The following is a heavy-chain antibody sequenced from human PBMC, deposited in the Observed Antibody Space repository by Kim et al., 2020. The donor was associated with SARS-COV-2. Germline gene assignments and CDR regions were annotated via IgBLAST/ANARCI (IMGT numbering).Heavy chain of an antibody. CDR2: INHSGST. Sequence: SETLSLTCAVYGGSFSGYYWSWIRQPPGKGLEWIGEINHSGSTNYNPSLKSRVTISVDTSKNQFSLKLSSVTAADTAVYYCARGGIAVAGTDDYWGQGTL. CDR1: GGSFSGYY. CDR3: ARGGIAVAGTDDY. V-gene: IGHV4-34*01. D-gene: IGHD6-19*01. J-gene: IGHJ4*02.